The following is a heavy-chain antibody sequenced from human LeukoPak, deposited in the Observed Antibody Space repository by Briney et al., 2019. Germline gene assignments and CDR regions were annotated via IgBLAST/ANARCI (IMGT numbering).Heavy chain of an antibody. J-gene: IGHJ4*02. CDR3: ARDSSKISSGWPGRFDY. CDR2: INPNSGGT. Sequence: ASVKVSCKASGYTFTGYYMHWVRQAPGQGLEWMGWINPNSGGTNYAQKFQGRVTMTRDTSISTAYMELSRLRSDDTAVYYCARDSSKISSGWPGRFDYWGQGTLVTVSS. D-gene: IGHD6-19*01. CDR1: GYTFTGYY. V-gene: IGHV1-2*02.